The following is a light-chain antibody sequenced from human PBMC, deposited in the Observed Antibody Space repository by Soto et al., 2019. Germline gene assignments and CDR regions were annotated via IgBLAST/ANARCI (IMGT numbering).Light chain of an antibody. CDR2: TAS. CDR1: QGIGND. Sequence: ALQMTRSPSSLSASVGDRVTITCRASQGIGNDLGWYQQKPGKAPNLLIYTASSLQSGVPSRFSGSGSGTDFTLTISSLQPEDSATYYCLQDYAYPRTFGQGTRVEIK. CDR3: LQDYAYPRT. V-gene: IGKV1-6*01. J-gene: IGKJ1*01.